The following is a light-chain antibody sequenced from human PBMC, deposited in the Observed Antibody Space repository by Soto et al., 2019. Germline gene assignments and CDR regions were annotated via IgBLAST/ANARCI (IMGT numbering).Light chain of an antibody. CDR2: DVS. J-gene: IGLJ3*02. CDR1: SSDIGGYNF. Sequence: QAVLTQPASVSGSPGQSITISCTGTSSDIGGYNFVSWYHQHPGKAPKLMIYDVSNRPAGVSNRFSVSKSGNTASLTISGLQAEDEADYYCSSYTSSNTVVFGGGTKLTVL. V-gene: IGLV2-14*01. CDR3: SSYTSSNTVV.